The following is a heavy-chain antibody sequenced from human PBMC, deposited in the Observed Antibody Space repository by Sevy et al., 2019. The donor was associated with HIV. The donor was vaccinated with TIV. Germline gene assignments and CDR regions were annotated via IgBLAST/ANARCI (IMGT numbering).Heavy chain of an antibody. J-gene: IGHJ4*02. CDR3: ASHMTTTGTRGFDY. V-gene: IGHV4-4*02. CDR2: IFRTGKA. Sequence: SETLSLTCSLSGDSINNNRWWSWVRQPPGQGLEWIGEIFRTGKANYNASLESRVTISVDPSNNQIYLRLTSVTAADTAFYYCASHMTTTGTRGFDYWGQGALVTVSS. CDR1: GDSINNNRW. D-gene: IGHD1-1*01.